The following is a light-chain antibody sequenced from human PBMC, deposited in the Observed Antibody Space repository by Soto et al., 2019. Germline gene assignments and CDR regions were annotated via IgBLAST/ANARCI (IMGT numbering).Light chain of an antibody. J-gene: IGKJ4*01. CDR2: AAS. CDR1: QRISTY. Sequence: DIQLTQSPSSLSAAVGDRVTITCRASQRISTYLNWYQQKPGKAPKLLIYAASNLQSGVPSRFGGSGSGTEFTLTISSLQPEDFATYYCQQSYSTPPLTFGGGTKVEIK. V-gene: IGKV1-39*01. CDR3: QQSYSTPPLT.